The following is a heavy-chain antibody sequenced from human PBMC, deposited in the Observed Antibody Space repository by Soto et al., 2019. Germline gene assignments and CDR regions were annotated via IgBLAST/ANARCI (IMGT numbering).Heavy chain of an antibody. CDR1: GDSVSSNSAA. D-gene: IGHD1-7*01. CDR3: ARDRALQLRRTYYYYGMDL. V-gene: IGHV6-1*01. J-gene: IGHJ6*02. Sequence: TLSLTCAISGDSVSSNSAAWNWIRQSPSRGLEWLGRTYYRSKWYNDYAVSVKSRITINPDTSKNQFSLQLNSVTPEDTAVYYCARDRALQLRRTYYYYGMDLWGQGTTVTVSS. CDR2: TYYRSKWYN.